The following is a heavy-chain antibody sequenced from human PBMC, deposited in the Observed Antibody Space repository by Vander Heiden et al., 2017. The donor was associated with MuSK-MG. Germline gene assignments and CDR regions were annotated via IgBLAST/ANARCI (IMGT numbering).Heavy chain of an antibody. CDR2: ISGSGGST. V-gene: IGHV3-23*01. D-gene: IGHD1-1*01. Sequence: EVQLLESGGGLVQPGGSLRLSCAASGFTFSSYAMSWVRPGPGEGLEWVSAISGSGGSTYYADSVKGRFTISRDNSKNTLYLQMNSLRAEDTAVYYCAKDGVFTSTIGNYFDYWGQGTLVTVSS. CDR1: GFTFSSYA. J-gene: IGHJ4*02. CDR3: AKDGVFTSTIGNYFDY.